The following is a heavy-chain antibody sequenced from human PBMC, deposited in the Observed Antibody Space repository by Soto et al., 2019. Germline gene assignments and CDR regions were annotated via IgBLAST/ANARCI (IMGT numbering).Heavy chain of an antibody. CDR3: ARFIAAAAGFGF. CDR1: GFTFSSYG. J-gene: IGHJ4*02. D-gene: IGHD6-13*01. V-gene: IGHV3-33*01. CDR2: IWYDGSNK. Sequence: QVQLVESGGGVVQPGRSLRLSCAASGFTFSSYGMHWVRQAPGKGLEWVAVIWYDGSNKYYADSVKGRFTISRDNSKNTLYLQMHSLRAEDTAVYYCARFIAAAAGFGFWGQGTLVTVSS.